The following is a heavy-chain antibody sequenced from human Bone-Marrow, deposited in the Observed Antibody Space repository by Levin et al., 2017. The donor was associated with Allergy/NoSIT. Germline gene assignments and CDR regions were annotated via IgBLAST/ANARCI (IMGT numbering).Heavy chain of an antibody. J-gene: IGHJ4*02. V-gene: IGHV4-34*01. CDR2: INHSGST. CDR3: ARGTPVGVNPSGDWNVPYPPWSDY. Sequence: SETLSLTCAVYGGSFSGYYWSWIRQPPGKGLEWIGEINHSGSTNYNPSLKSRVTISVDTSKNQFSLKLSSVTAADTAVYYCARGTPVGVNPSGDWNVPYPPWSDYWGQGTLVTVSS. CDR1: GGSFSGYY. D-gene: IGHD1-1*01.